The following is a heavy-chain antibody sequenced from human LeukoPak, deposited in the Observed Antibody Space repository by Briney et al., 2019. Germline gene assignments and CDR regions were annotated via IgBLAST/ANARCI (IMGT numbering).Heavy chain of an antibody. V-gene: IGHV1-69*13. CDR3: ARGGERQSSLIPLMAGPWGFDY. J-gene: IGHJ4*02. Sequence: ASVKVSCKASGGTFSSYAISWVRQAPGQGLEWMGGIIPIFGTANYAQKFQGRVTITADESTSTAYMELSSLRSEDTAVYYCARGGERQSSLIPLMAGPWGFDYWGQGTLVTVSS. D-gene: IGHD6-19*01. CDR1: GGTFSSYA. CDR2: IIPIFGTA.